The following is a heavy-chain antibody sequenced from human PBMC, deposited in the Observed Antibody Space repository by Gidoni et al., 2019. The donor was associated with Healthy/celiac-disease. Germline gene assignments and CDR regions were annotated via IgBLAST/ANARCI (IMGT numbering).Heavy chain of an antibody. D-gene: IGHD1-26*01. CDR1: GFTFSRYS. CDR2: ISSSSSYI. Sequence: EVQRVESGGGLVKPGGSLSLSCAPSGFTFSRYSMNWVRQAPGKGLEWVSSISSSSSYIYYADSVKGRFTISKDNAKNSLYLQMNSLRAEDTAVYYCARMEPFDYWGQGTLVTVSS. J-gene: IGHJ4*02. CDR3: ARMEPFDY. V-gene: IGHV3-21*01.